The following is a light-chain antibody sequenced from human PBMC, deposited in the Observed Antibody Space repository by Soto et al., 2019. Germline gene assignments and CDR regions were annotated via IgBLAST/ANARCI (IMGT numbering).Light chain of an antibody. CDR1: SSNIGAGYD. CDR3: QSYDSTLSDRYV. Sequence: VLTQPPSVSGAPGQRVIISCTGSSSNIGAGYDVHWYQQRPGTAPKLLIFGNNNRPSGVPDRFSGSKSGTSASLAITGLQAEDEGDYYCQSYDSTLSDRYVFGTGTKVTVL. CDR2: GNN. V-gene: IGLV1-40*01. J-gene: IGLJ1*01.